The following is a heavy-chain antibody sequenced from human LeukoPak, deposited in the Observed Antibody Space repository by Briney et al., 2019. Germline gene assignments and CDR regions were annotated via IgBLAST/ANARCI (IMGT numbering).Heavy chain of an antibody. D-gene: IGHD1-1*01. CDR1: DYMLTSFG. CDR3: PRGKTIDY. CDR2: SIGYSGKA. J-gene: IGHJ4*02. Sequence: ASVKVSCKVPDYMLTSFGVSWVRQAPGQGLEWIGWSIGYSGKANYAQKLQDRITMTTDLSTSTVYMQLKSRTSDDTAIHYCPRGKTIDYWGQGTLVTVSS. V-gene: IGHV1-18*01.